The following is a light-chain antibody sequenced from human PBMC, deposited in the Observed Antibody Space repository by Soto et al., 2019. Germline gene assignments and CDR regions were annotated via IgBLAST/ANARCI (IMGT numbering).Light chain of an antibody. CDR3: QQYGSSGT. V-gene: IGKV3-20*01. J-gene: IGKJ1*01. Sequence: EIVFPPSRGTLSLSPGDSATLSCRASQSVSSSYLAWYQQKPGQAPRLLIYGASNRATGIPDRFSGSGSGTDFTLTISRLEPEDFAVYYCQQYGSSGTFGQGTKVDIK. CDR1: QSVSSSY. CDR2: GAS.